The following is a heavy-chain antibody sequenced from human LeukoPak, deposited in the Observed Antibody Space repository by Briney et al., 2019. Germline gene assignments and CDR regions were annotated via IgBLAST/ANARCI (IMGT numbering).Heavy chain of an antibody. J-gene: IGHJ4*02. Sequence: GGSLRLSCTASGYTFSNHGLHWVRQAPGKGLEWVALIWYDGSKRYYADSVQGRFTISRDDSKNTLFLQMNSLRAEDTAVYYCAKFVDSSSDYWGQGTLVTVSS. CDR3: AKFVDSSSDY. D-gene: IGHD3-22*01. CDR2: IWYDGSKR. V-gene: IGHV3-33*06. CDR1: GYTFSNHG.